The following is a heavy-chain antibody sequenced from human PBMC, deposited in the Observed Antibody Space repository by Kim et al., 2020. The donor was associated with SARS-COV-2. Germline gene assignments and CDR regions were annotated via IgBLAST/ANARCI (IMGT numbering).Heavy chain of an antibody. CDR3: AKRQTGSYLNVMDV. CDR1: GFTFSTYG. V-gene: IGHV3-23*01. D-gene: IGHD1-26*01. Sequence: GGSLRLSCAASGFTFSTYGMSWVRQAPGKGLEAVSGISNSGGTTYATDSVKGRFSISRDNSRTTLYLQMNSLRAEDTAIYYCAKRQTGSYLNVMDVWGQG. CDR2: ISNSGGTT. J-gene: IGHJ6*02.